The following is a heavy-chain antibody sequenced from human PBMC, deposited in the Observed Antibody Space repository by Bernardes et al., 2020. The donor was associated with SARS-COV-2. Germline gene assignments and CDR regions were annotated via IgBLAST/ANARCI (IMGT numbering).Heavy chain of an antibody. CDR1: GYPFTGYY. J-gene: IGHJ6*02. V-gene: IGHV1-2*02. CDR3: ALPPTNYDRYAMDL. D-gene: IGHD3-22*01. Sequence: ASLKVSCKASGYPFTGYYIHWVRQAPGQGLEWMGWINPNSGGTNYAQKFQGRVTMTRDTSISTAYMELSRLRSDDTAVYYCALPPTNYDRYAMDLWGHGTTVTGSS. CDR2: INPNSGGT.